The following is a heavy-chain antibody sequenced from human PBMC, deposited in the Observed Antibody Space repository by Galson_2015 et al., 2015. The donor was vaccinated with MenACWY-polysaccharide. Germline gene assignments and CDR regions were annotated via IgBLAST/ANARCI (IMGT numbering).Heavy chain of an antibody. CDR1: GLTFSRYA. CDR2: VSGSGGT. CDR3: AKDVRATVTTWSAFDI. Sequence: SLRLSCAVSGLTFSRYAMSWVRQAPGEGLKWVSAVSGSGGTYYADSVKGRFTISRDNSKNTLFLQMNNLRAEDTAVYYCAKDVRATVTTWSAFDIWGQGTMVTVSS. V-gene: IGHV3-23*01. J-gene: IGHJ3*02. D-gene: IGHD4-11*01.